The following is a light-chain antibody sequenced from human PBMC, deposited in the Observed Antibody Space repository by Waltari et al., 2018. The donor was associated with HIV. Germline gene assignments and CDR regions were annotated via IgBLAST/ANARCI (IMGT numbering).Light chain of an antibody. V-gene: IGLV2-11*01. CDR1: SSDVGAYKY. Sequence: QSALTQPRSVSGSPGQSVTISCTGTSSDVGAYKYVSWYKQPPGKAPKFMIYDVSKRPSGVPDRFSGSKSGNTASLTISGLQADDEAIYYCCSYAGTYEVVFGGGTKLTVL. J-gene: IGLJ2*01. CDR2: DVS. CDR3: CSYAGTYEVV.